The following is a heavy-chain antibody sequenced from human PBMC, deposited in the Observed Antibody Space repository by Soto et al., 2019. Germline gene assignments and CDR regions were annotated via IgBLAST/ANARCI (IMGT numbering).Heavy chain of an antibody. Sequence: GGSLRLSCAASGFTFSSYWMHWVRQAPGKGLVWVSRINSDGSSTSYADSVKGRFTISRDNAKNTLYLQMNSLRAEDTAVYYCARDLEGYCTNGVCYNHYYYYMDVWGKGTTVTVSS. D-gene: IGHD2-8*01. J-gene: IGHJ6*03. CDR3: ARDLEGYCTNGVCYNHYYYYMDV. CDR1: GFTFSSYW. CDR2: INSDGSST. V-gene: IGHV3-74*01.